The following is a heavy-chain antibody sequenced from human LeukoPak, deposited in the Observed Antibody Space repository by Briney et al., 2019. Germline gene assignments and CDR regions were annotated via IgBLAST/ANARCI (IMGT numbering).Heavy chain of an antibody. CDR3: ARTPSSSMLLWSEYYFDY. D-gene: IGHD2-2*01. CDR1: GYNFTSYG. Sequence: ASVKVSCKASGYNFTSYGISWVRQAPGQGLEWMGWISAYNGNTNYAQKIQGRVTMTTDTSTSTAYMELRSLRSDDTAVYYCARTPSSSMLLWSEYYFDYWGQGTLVTVSS. J-gene: IGHJ4*02. CDR2: ISAYNGNT. V-gene: IGHV1-18*04.